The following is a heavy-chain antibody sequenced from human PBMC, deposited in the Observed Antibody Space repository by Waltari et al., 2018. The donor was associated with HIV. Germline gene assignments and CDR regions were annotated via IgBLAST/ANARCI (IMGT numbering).Heavy chain of an antibody. D-gene: IGHD6-19*01. CDR3: ARGPSPRGTSRWFYFDY. Sequence: QGQLVQSGSELKNTGASVKVSCKASGYTFNTYAMNWIRQATGQGLEWMGWINTNTGKTTYAQGFTGRFVFSLDTSVSTTYLQISSLKAEDTAVYYCARGPSPRGTSRWFYFDYWGQGTLVTVSS. CDR1: GYTFNTYA. V-gene: IGHV7-4-1*02. CDR2: INTNTGKT. J-gene: IGHJ4*02.